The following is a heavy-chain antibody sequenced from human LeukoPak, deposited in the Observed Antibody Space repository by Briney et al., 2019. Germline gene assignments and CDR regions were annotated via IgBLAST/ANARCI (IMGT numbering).Heavy chain of an antibody. V-gene: IGHV4-30-2*01. CDR1: GGSISSGGYS. CDR2: IYHSGST. Sequence: SETLSLTCAVSGGSISSGGYSWSWIRQPPGKGLEWIGYIYHSGSTYYNPSLKSRVTISVDRSKNQFSLKLSSVTAADTAVYYCARRGRITIFGVVTYYYYYMDVWGKGTTVTVSS. J-gene: IGHJ6*03. D-gene: IGHD3-3*01. CDR3: ARRGRITIFGVVTYYYYYMDV.